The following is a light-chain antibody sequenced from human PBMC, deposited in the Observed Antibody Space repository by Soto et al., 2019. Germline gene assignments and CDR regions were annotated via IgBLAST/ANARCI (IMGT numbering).Light chain of an antibody. CDR3: SSYASSNSYV. CDR1: SSDVGSYNF. CDR2: DVT. V-gene: IGLV2-14*01. Sequence: QSVLTQPASVSGSPGQSITISCTGTSSDVGSYNFVSWYQQYPGKAPKLMIHDVTSRPSGVSNRFSGSKSGTTASLTISGLQAEDEADYYCSSYASSNSYVFGTGTKVTVL. J-gene: IGLJ1*01.